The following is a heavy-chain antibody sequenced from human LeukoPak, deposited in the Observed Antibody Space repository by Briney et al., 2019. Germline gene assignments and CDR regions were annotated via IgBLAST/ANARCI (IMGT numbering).Heavy chain of an antibody. CDR1: GGSISSYY. CDR3: ARVELISGSHLIFDY. Sequence: NASETLSLTCTVSGGSISSYYWSWIRQSAGKGLEWIGRIYAGGTANYNPSLKSRVTMSGDTSKNQLSLKLSSVTAADTAVYYCARVELISGSHLIFDYWGQGTLVTVSS. D-gene: IGHD3-10*01. CDR2: IYAGGTA. V-gene: IGHV4-4*07. J-gene: IGHJ4*02.